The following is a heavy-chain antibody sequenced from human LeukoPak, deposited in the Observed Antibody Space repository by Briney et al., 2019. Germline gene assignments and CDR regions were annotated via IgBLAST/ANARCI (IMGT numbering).Heavy chain of an antibody. CDR2: ISGSGDST. Sequence: PGGSLRLSCAASGFTFSNYAMSWVRQAPGKGLEWVSAISGSGDSTYYADSVKGRFTISRDNSKNTLYLQMDNLRAEDTAVYFCARVQWLVGTGYSEYWGQGTLVSVSS. V-gene: IGHV3-23*01. CDR1: GFTFSNYA. CDR3: ARVQWLVGTGYSEY. J-gene: IGHJ4*02. D-gene: IGHD6-19*01.